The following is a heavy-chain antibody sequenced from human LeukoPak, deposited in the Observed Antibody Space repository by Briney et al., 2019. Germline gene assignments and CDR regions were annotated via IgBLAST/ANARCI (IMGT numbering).Heavy chain of an antibody. Sequence: SETLSLTCTVSGGSISSYYWSWIRQPPGKGLEWIGYIYYSGSTNYNPSLKSRVTISVVTSKNQFSLKLSSVTAADTAVYYCARRLRITIFGVVTNDAFDIWGQGTMVTVSS. V-gene: IGHV4-59*01. D-gene: IGHD3-3*01. CDR3: ARRLRITIFGVVTNDAFDI. CDR2: IYYSGST. CDR1: GGSISSYY. J-gene: IGHJ3*02.